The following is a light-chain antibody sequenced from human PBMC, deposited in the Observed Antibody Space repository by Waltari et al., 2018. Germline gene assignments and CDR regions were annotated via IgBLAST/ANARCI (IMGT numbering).Light chain of an antibody. Sequence: DIVMTQSPESLAVSLGERATINCKSSQRLLYTANNKNYLAWHQQKPGQPPKLLIYWASTRESGVPDRVSGSGSGTDCTLTISNLQAEDVAVYYCQQYYTNPRTFGQGTRLEIK. V-gene: IGKV4-1*01. CDR2: WAS. CDR1: QRLLYTANNKNY. CDR3: QQYYTNPRT. J-gene: IGKJ1*01.